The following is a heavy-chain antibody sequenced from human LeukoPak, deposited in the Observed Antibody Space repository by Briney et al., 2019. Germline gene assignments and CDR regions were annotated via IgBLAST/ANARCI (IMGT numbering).Heavy chain of an antibody. CDR3: ARGKGYSNWFDP. J-gene: IGHJ5*02. D-gene: IGHD5-24*01. CDR1: GGSFSGYY. V-gene: IGHV4-34*01. CDR2: INHSGST. Sequence: SETLSLTCAVYGGSFSGYYWSWIRQPPGKGLEWIGEINHSGSTNYNPSLKSRVTISVDTSKNQFPLKLSSVTAADTAVYYCARGKGYSNWFDPWGQGTLVTVSS.